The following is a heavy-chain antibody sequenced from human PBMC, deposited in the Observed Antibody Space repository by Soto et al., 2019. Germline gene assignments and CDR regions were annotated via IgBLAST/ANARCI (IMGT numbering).Heavy chain of an antibody. D-gene: IGHD2-15*01. J-gene: IGHJ5*02. Sequence: SETLSLTCTVSGGSITSGGSFWSWIRQHPGKGPEWIAFIGYSGATSYNPSLASRVTISADTYKSQFSLNLRSVTAADTAVYYCARGGASSKWFDPWGQGTLVTVSS. CDR1: GGSITSGGSF. CDR3: ARGGASSKWFDP. CDR2: IGYSGAT. V-gene: IGHV4-31*03.